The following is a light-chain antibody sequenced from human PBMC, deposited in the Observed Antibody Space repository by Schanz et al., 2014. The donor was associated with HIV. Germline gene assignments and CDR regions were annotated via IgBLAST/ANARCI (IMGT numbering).Light chain of an antibody. CDR3: QNTGSAPLT. Sequence: EIVLTQSPGTLSLSPGERATLSCRASQSVSSSYLAWYQQKPGQAPRLLIYSASRRANGIPDRFSGSGSGTDFTLTISRLEPEDFATYYCQNTGSAPLTFGGGTKVE. CDR2: SAS. J-gene: IGKJ4*01. V-gene: IGKV3-20*01. CDR1: QSVSSSY.